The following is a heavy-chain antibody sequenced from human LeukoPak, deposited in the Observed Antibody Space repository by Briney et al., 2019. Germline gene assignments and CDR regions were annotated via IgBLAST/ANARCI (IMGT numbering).Heavy chain of an antibody. J-gene: IGHJ4*02. CDR2: INHSGYT. Sequence: SETLSLTCAVSGGSFDDCYWSWVRQTPGKGLEWIGEINHSGYTNDSPSLKSRVTLSIDTSRKQFSLNLRSVTVADTGIYYCTRMTAGHDYWGQGTLVTVSS. D-gene: IGHD2-21*02. V-gene: IGHV4-34*01. CDR3: TRMTAGHDY. CDR1: GGSFDDCY.